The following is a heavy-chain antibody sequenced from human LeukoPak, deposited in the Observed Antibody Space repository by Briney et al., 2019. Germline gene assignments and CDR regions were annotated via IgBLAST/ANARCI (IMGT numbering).Heavy chain of an antibody. Sequence: ASVKVSCKASGGTFSSYAISWVRQAPGQGLEWMGRIIPIFGTANYAQKFQGRVTITADESTSTAYMELSSLRSEDTAVYYYARDGGYSYGLTLDYWGQGTLVTVSS. D-gene: IGHD5-18*01. V-gene: IGHV1-69*01. J-gene: IGHJ4*02. CDR1: GGTFSSYA. CDR3: ARDGGYSYGLTLDY. CDR2: IIPIFGTA.